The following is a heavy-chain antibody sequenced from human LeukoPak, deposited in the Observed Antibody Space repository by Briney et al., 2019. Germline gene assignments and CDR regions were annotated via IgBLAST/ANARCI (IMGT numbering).Heavy chain of an antibody. J-gene: IGHJ4*02. Sequence: GGSLRLSCAASGFTFSSYAMHWVRQAPGKGLEWVAVISYDGSNKYYADSVKGRFTISRDNSKNTLYLQMNSLRAEDTAVYYCAKDLLGSGTRLDYWGQGTLVTVSS. CDR3: AKDLLGSGTRLDY. CDR1: GFTFSSYA. V-gene: IGHV3-30-3*01. CDR2: ISYDGSNK. D-gene: IGHD2-15*01.